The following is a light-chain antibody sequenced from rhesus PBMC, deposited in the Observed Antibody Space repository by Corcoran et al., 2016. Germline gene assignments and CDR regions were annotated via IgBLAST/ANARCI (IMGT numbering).Light chain of an antibody. CDR3: LQYDSDPFT. Sequence: DIQMTQSPSSLSASVGDRVTITCRASEGINTYLSWYQQKPGKPPRRLIYDASSLESGVPSRFSGSGSVTDFTLTVSSLQPEDFATYYCLQYDSDPFTFGPGTKLDFK. CDR1: EGINTY. CDR2: DAS. J-gene: IGKJ3*01. V-gene: IGKV1-43*02.